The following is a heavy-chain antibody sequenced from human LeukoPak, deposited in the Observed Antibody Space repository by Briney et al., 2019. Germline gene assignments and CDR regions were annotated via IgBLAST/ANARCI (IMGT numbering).Heavy chain of an antibody. V-gene: IGHV3-20*04. CDR3: ARVNYYDSNGYTGCFDS. D-gene: IGHD3-22*01. CDR1: GFTFDDYG. J-gene: IGHJ4*02. Sequence: PGGSLRLSCAASGFTFDDYGMSWVRQAPGKGLEWVSGINWNGGSTGYADSVKGRFTIYRDNVKNSLYLQMNSLRAEDTAVYYCARVNYYDSNGYTGCFDSWGQGTLVTVSS. CDR2: INWNGGST.